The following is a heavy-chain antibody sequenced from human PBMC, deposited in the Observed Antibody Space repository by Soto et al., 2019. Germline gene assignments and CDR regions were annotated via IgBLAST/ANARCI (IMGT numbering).Heavy chain of an antibody. CDR3: ARTHDYSNYKVLDY. Sequence: SETLCLTCTVSGGSISSGGYYWSWIRQHPGKGLEWIGYIYYSGSTYYNPSLKSRVTISVDTSKNQFSLKLSSVTAADTAVYYCARTHDYSNYKVLDYWGQGTLVTVSS. CDR2: IYYSGST. D-gene: IGHD4-4*01. V-gene: IGHV4-31*03. J-gene: IGHJ4*02. CDR1: GGSISSGGYY.